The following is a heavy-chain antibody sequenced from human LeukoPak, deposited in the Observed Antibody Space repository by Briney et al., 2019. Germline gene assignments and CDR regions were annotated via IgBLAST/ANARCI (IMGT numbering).Heavy chain of an antibody. J-gene: IGHJ5*02. CDR2: IIPILGTA. Sequence: SVKVSCKASGGTFSSYAISWVRQAPGQGLEWRGGIIPILGTANYAQKFQGRVPITADGSTSTAYMALSSLRSEDTAVYYCARAIRGYYGSGSYYYWFDPWGQGTLVTVSS. CDR3: ARAIRGYYGSGSYYYWFDP. V-gene: IGHV1-69*13. D-gene: IGHD3-10*01. CDR1: GGTFSSYA.